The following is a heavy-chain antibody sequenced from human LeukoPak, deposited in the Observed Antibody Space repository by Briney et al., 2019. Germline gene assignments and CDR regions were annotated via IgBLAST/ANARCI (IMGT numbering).Heavy chain of an antibody. CDR2: ISYDGSNK. Sequence: GRSLRLSCAASGFTFSSYAMPWVRQAPGKGLEWVAVISYDGSNKYYADSVKGRFTISRDNSKNTLYLQMNSLRAEDTAVYYCARERITMVRGVIGAFDIWGQGTMVTVSS. J-gene: IGHJ3*02. D-gene: IGHD3-10*01. V-gene: IGHV3-30-3*01. CDR1: GFTFSSYA. CDR3: ARERITMVRGVIGAFDI.